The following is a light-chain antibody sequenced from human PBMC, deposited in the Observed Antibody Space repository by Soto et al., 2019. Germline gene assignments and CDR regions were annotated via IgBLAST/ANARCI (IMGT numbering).Light chain of an antibody. CDR3: QQYNNWPRT. CDR2: SAS. CDR1: QSVSSD. V-gene: IGKV3-15*01. J-gene: IGKJ1*01. Sequence: EIVMTQSPATLSVSPGERATLSCRASQSVSSDLAWYHQKPGQAPRLLIYSASTRATGIPARFSGSGSGTEFTLPITSLQSEDFAVYYCQQYNNWPRTFGQGTKVEI.